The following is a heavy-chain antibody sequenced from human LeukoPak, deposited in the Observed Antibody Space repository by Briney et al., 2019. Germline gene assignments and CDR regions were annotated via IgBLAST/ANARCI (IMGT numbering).Heavy chain of an antibody. V-gene: IGHV1-8*01. CDR1: GYTFTNYD. J-gene: IGHJ5*02. CDR2: MNPNSGNT. D-gene: IGHD2-2*01. Sequence: ASVKVSCKTSGYTFTNYDINWVRQATGQGLAWMGWMNPNSGNTGYAQKFQGRVTMTRNTSISTAYMELSSLRSEDTAVYYCARPHCSSTDCYPPEWFDPWGQGTLVTVSS. CDR3: ARPHCSSTDCYPPEWFDP.